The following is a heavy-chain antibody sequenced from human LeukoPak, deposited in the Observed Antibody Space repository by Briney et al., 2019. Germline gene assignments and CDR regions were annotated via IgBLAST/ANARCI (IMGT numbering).Heavy chain of an antibody. V-gene: IGHV3-64*01. CDR1: GFTFTSYS. CDR2: IIRDGSST. D-gene: IGHD2-2*02. J-gene: IGHJ6*03. Sequence: GRSLRLFCPASGFTFTSYSMRCVRQAPGKGLEYVSAIIRDGSSTYYANSVKCRFTISRDNSKNTLYLQMGSLRAEDMAVYYCARRVSSTSCYTCFSYYYMDVWGKETTVTVSS. CDR3: ARRVSSTSCYTCFSYYYMDV.